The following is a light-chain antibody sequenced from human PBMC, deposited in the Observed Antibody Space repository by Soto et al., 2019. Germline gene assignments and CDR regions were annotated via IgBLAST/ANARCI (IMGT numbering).Light chain of an antibody. CDR1: QSVGTY. J-gene: IGKJ3*01. Sequence: EIVLTQSPATLSLSPGERATLSCRASQSVGTYLAWYQQKRGQSPGLLIYGASKRAPGIPARFSGSGSGTDFTLTINSLEPEDFAVYHCLQRSIGFTFGPGTKVEVK. CDR3: LQRSIGFT. V-gene: IGKV3-11*01. CDR2: GAS.